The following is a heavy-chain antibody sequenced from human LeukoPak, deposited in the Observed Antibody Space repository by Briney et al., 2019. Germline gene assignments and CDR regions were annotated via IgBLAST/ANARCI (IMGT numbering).Heavy chain of an antibody. Sequence: GSSVKVSCKASGYTFTSYYLHWVRQAPGQGLEWMGIISPSAGSTNYAQRFQGRVTMTRDTSTSTVYMDLSSLRSEDTAMYYCARGHDSSGSYDYWGQGTLVTVSS. CDR3: ARGHDSSGSYDY. D-gene: IGHD3-22*01. CDR1: GYTFTSYY. CDR2: ISPSAGST. V-gene: IGHV1-46*01. J-gene: IGHJ4*02.